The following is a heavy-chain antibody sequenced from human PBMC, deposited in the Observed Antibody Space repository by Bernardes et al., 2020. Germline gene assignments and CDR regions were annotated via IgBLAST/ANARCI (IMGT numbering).Heavy chain of an antibody. J-gene: IGHJ6*02. CDR1: GYTFTSYG. V-gene: IGHV1-18*01. Sequence: ASVKVSCKASGYTFTSYGISWVRQAPGQGLEWMGWISAYNGNTNYAQKLQGRVTMTTDTSTSTAYMELRSLRSDDTAVYYCARDYDYGEHGSYYYYYYGMDVWGQGTTITVSS. D-gene: IGHD4-17*01. CDR3: ARDYDYGEHGSYYYYYYGMDV. CDR2: ISAYNGNT.